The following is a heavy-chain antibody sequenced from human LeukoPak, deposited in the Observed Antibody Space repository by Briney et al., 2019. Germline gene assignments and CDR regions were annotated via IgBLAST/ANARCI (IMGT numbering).Heavy chain of an antibody. CDR2: IYHSGST. CDR1: GGSISSSNW. CDR3: ARGGVGYYGMDV. Sequence: SGTLSLTCAVSGGSISSSNWWSWVRQPPGKGLEWIGEIYHSGSTNYNPSLKSRVTISVDTSKNQFSLKLSSVTAADTAVYYCARGGVGYYGMDVWGQGTTVTVSS. J-gene: IGHJ6*02. V-gene: IGHV4-4*02. D-gene: IGHD3-10*01.